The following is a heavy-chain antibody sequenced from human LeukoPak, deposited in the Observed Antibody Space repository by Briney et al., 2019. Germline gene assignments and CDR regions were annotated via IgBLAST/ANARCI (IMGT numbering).Heavy chain of an antibody. CDR2: IYYSGST. D-gene: IGHD6-13*01. CDR3: ARVAYSSRWSRYYYGMDV. V-gene: IGHV4-59*01. J-gene: IGHJ6*02. CDR1: GGSISSYY. Sequence: SETLSLTCTVSGGSISSYYWSWIRQPPGKGLEWIGYIYYSGSTNYNPSLKSRVTISVDTSKNQFSLKLSSVTAADTAVYYCARVAYSSRWSRYYYGMDVWGQGTTVTVSS.